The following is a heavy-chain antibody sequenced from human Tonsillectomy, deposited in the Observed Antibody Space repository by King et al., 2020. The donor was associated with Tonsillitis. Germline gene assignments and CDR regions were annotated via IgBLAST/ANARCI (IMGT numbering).Heavy chain of an antibody. V-gene: IGHV3-9*01. J-gene: IGHJ6*02. CDR2: ISWNSGSI. D-gene: IGHD3-10*01. CDR3: AKGAVWFGELHYYGMDV. CDR1: GFTFDDYA. Sequence: VQLVESGGGLVQPGRSLRLSCAASGFTFDDYAMHWVRQAPGKGLEWVSGISWNSGSIGYADSVKGRFTISRDNAKNSLYLQMNSLRAEDTALYYCAKGAVWFGELHYYGMDVWGQGTTVTVSS.